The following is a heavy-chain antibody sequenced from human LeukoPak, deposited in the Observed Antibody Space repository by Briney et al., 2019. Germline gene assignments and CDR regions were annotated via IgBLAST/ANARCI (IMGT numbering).Heavy chain of an antibody. J-gene: IGHJ5*01. Sequence: PSETLSLTCTVSGASITNYYWSWVRQSPGGGLEWIGYIFYTGTTNYNPSLKSRVTLSLDTSTSKNQLSLTLKSVTAADTAVYYCARDRWLDFWGQGTLVTVSS. CDR1: GASITNYY. CDR3: ARDRWLDF. V-gene: IGHV4-59*01. CDR2: IFYTGTT.